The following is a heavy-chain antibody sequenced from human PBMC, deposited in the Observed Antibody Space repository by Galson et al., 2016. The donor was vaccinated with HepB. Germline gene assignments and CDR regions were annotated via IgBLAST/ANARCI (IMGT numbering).Heavy chain of an antibody. D-gene: IGHD5-18*01. Sequence: SLRLSCATSGFVLSDYHMDWVRQTPGTGLEWLGRSRNKARSYTTEYAASLKGRFTIPRDESRNSLYLQMNSLKIEDTDVYYCARTSYLGIWVPFDSWGQGALVTVSS. CDR2: SRNKARSYTT. CDR3: ARTSYLGIWVPFDS. CDR1: GFVLSDYH. J-gene: IGHJ4*02. V-gene: IGHV3-72*01.